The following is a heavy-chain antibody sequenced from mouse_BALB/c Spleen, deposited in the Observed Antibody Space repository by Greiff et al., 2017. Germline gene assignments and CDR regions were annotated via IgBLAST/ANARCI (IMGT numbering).Heavy chain of an antibody. J-gene: IGHJ1*01. D-gene: IGHD2-1*01. V-gene: IGHV1-69*02. Sequence: VQLQQSGAELVRPGASVKLSCKASGYTFTSYWINWVKQRPGQGLEWIGNIYPSDSYTNYNQKFKDKATLTVDKSSSTAYMQLSSPTSEDSAVYYCTRSGDGNYWYFDVWGAGTTVTVSS. CDR3: TRSGDGNYWYFDV. CDR2: IYPSDSYT. CDR1: GYTFTSYW.